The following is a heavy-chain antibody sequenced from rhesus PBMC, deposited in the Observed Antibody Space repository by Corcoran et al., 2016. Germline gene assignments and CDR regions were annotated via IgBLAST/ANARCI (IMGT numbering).Heavy chain of an antibody. CDR2: CYGTGSNT. Sequence: QVQLQESGPGLVKPLETLSLTCAVSGGSISSNYWCWIRRPPGQGLEWIGSCYGTGSNTNYHPSLKRRVTLYGDTSKNQFSLKLSSVTAADTALYYCARGGGKRYWYFDLWGPGTPITISS. J-gene: IGHJ2*01. CDR3: ARGGGKRYWYFDL. V-gene: IGHV4S11*01. D-gene: IGHD1-44*01. CDR1: GGSISSNY.